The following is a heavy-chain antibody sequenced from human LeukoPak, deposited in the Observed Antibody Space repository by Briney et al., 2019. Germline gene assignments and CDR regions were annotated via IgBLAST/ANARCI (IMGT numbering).Heavy chain of an antibody. CDR1: GYTFTSYG. CDR3: ARESHITREDY. J-gene: IGHJ4*02. V-gene: IGHV1-18*01. Sequence: ASVKVSCKASGYTFTSYGISWVRQAPGQGLEWMGWISASNGATDYPQNLQGRVTMTTDTYTSTAYMELRSLTPDDTAIYYCARESHITREDYWGQGTLVTVSS. CDR2: ISASNGAT. D-gene: IGHD1-14*01.